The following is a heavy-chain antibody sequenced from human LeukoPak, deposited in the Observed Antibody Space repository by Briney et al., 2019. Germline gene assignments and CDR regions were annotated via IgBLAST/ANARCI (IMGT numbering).Heavy chain of an antibody. CDR1: GGSISSSSYY. Sequence: SETLSLTCTVSGGSISSSSYYWGWIRQPPGKGLEWIGSIYYSGSTYYNPSLKSRVTISVDTSKNQFSLKLSSVTAADTTVYYCARATGYGSGSFHFDYWGQGTLVTVSS. CDR2: IYYSGST. V-gene: IGHV4-39*07. D-gene: IGHD3-10*01. CDR3: ARATGYGSGSFHFDY. J-gene: IGHJ4*02.